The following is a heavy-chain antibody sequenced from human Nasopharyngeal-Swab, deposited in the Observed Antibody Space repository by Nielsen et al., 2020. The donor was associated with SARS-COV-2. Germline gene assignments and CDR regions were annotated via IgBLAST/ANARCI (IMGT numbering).Heavy chain of an antibody. V-gene: IGHV3-30*02. D-gene: IGHD3-3*01. CDR1: GFTFSSYG. Sequence: GESLKISCAASGFTFSSYGMHWVRQAPGKGLEWVAFIRYDGSNKYYADSVKGRFTISRDNSKNTLYLQMNSLRADDTAAYYCAKKTQSRFLGYMDVWGKGTTVTVSS. J-gene: IGHJ6*03. CDR2: IRYDGSNK. CDR3: AKKTQSRFLGYMDV.